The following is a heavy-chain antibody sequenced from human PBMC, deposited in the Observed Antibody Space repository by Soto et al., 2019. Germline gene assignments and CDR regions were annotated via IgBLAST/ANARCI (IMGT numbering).Heavy chain of an antibody. V-gene: IGHV2-5*01. J-gene: IGHJ4*02. CDR2: IYWNDDK. CDR1: GFSLSTSGVG. Sequence: QITLKESGPTLVKPTQTLTLTCTFSGFSLSTSGVGVGWIRQPPGKALEWLALIYWNDDKRYSPSLKSRLTITKDTSKNQVVLTMTNMDPVDTATYYCAHRRYPRLARAVAGFDYWGQGTLVTVSS. D-gene: IGHD6-19*01. CDR3: AHRRYPRLARAVAGFDY.